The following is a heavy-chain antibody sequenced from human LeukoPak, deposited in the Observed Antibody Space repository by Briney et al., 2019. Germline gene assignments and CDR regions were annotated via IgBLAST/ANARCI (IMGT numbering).Heavy chain of an antibody. CDR1: GFTFTSYA. Sequence: GGSLRLSCAASGFTFTSYAMSWVRQAPGKGLEWVSVISGSGGGTYYADSVKGRFTISRDNSKNTLYLQMNSLRAEDTAVYYCAKAYGDYPDYYFDYWGQGTLVTVSS. CDR2: ISGSGGGT. J-gene: IGHJ4*02. CDR3: AKAYGDYPDYYFDY. V-gene: IGHV3-23*01. D-gene: IGHD4-17*01.